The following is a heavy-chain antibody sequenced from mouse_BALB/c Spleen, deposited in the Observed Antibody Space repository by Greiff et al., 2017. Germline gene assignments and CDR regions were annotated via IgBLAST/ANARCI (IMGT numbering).Heavy chain of an antibody. CDR1: GDSITSGY. D-gene: IGHD1-1*01. V-gene: IGHV3-8*02. J-gene: IGHJ1*01. CDR2: ISYSGST. Sequence: EVKLQESGPSLVKPSQTLSLTCSVTGDSITSGYWNWIRKFPGNKLEYMGYISYSGSTYYNPSLKSRISITRDTSKNQYYLQLNSVTTEDTATYYCARFHYYGSSYGWYFDVWGAGTTVTVSS. CDR3: ARFHYYGSSYGWYFDV.